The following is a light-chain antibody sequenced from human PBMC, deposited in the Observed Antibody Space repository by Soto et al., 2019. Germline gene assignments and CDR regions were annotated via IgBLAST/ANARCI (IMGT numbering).Light chain of an antibody. CDR2: LGF. Sequence: EIVMTQSPPSLTVTPGEPASISCSSSQRLLHSNGNIFLDWYLQKPGQSPQLLIYLGFNRASGVPDRVSGSAAGTDFTLKISRVEAEDVGVYYCMQALQTPPWTFGQGTKVDIK. V-gene: IGKV2-28*01. CDR1: QRLLHSNGNIF. CDR3: MQALQTPPWT. J-gene: IGKJ1*01.